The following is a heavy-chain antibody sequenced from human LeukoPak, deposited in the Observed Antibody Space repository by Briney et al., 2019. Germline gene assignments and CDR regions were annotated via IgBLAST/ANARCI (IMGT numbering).Heavy chain of an antibody. CDR2: IYTSGST. V-gene: IGHV4-4*07. CDR3: ARAKGYSNYYWFDP. J-gene: IGHJ5*02. Sequence: SETLSLTCTVSGGPISSYYWSWIRQPAGKGLEWIGRIYTSGSTNYNPSLKSRVTISVDKSKNQFSLKLSSVTAADTAVYYCARAKGYSNYYWFDPWGQGTLVTVSS. D-gene: IGHD4-11*01. CDR1: GGPISSYY.